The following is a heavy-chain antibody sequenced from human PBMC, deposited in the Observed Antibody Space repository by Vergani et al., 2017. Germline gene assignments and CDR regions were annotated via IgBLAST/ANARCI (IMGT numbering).Heavy chain of an antibody. CDR1: GFTFSSYG. J-gene: IGHJ4*02. CDR3: ARDGPNGIAAAGRNSPPDY. Sequence: VQLVESGGGVVQPGRSLRLSCAASGFTFSSYGMHWVRQAPGKGLEWVAVIWYDGSNKYYADSGKGRFTISRDNSKNSLYLQMNSLRAEDTAVYYCARDGPNGIAAAGRNSPPDYWGQGTLVTVSS. D-gene: IGHD6-13*01. V-gene: IGHV3-33*01. CDR2: IWYDGSNK.